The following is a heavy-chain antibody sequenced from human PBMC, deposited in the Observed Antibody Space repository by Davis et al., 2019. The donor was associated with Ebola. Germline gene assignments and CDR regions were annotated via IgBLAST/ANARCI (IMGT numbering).Heavy chain of an antibody. CDR1: GFTFSYYY. CDR2: ISSSSSYT. Sequence: GESLKISCAASGFTFSYYYMSWIRQAPGKGLEWVSYISSSSSYTNYADSVKGRFTISRDNAKNSLYLQMNSLRAEDTAVYYCAKDQSGSSLNWFDPWGQGTLVTVSS. CDR3: AKDQSGSSLNWFDP. J-gene: IGHJ5*02. D-gene: IGHD6-13*01. V-gene: IGHV3-11*06.